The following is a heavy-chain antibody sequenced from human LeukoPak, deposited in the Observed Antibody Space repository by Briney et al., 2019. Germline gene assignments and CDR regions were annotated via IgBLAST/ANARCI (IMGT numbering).Heavy chain of an antibody. CDR2: ISYSGST. D-gene: IGHD2-15*01. CDR1: GGSISSSSYF. CDR3: AREGYCSGGSCYGDFGYYYYGMDV. V-gene: IGHV4-39*02. J-gene: IGHJ6*02. Sequence: SETLSLTCTVSGGSISSSSYFWGWIRQPPGKGLEWVGSISYSGSTFYNPSLRSRVTISVDTSKNQFSLNLSSVTAADTAVYYCAREGYCSGGSCYGDFGYYYYGMDVWGQGTTVTVSS.